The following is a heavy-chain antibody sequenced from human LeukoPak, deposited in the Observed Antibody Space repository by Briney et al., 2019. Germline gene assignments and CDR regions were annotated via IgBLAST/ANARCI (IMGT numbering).Heavy chain of an antibody. CDR2: ISAYNGNT. D-gene: IGHD3-22*01. Sequence: ASVKVSCKASGYTFTSYGISWVRQAPGQGLEWMGWISAYNGNTNYAQKLQGRVTVTTDTSTSTAYMELRSLRSEDTAVYYCAREGHYFDNSGYYIFWGQGTLVTVSS. V-gene: IGHV1-18*01. CDR1: GYTFTSYG. CDR3: AREGHYFDNSGYYIF. J-gene: IGHJ4*02.